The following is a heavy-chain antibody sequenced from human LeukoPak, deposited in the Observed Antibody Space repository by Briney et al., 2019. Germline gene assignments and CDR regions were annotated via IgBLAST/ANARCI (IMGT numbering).Heavy chain of an antibody. Sequence: GRSLRLSCAASGFTFDDYAMHWVRHAPGEGLVWVSRINSDGSSTSYADSVKGRFTISRDNAKNTLYLQMNSLRAEDTAVYYCARVSCSGGSCYSYYYYMDVWGKGTTVTISS. CDR1: GFTFDDYA. CDR3: ARVSCSGGSCYSYYYYMDV. J-gene: IGHJ6*03. V-gene: IGHV3-74*01. D-gene: IGHD2-15*01. CDR2: INSDGSST.